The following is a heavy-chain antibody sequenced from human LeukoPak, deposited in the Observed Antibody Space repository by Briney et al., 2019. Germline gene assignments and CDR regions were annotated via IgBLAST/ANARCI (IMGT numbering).Heavy chain of an antibody. CDR2: IIPIFGTA. Sequence: GASVKVSCKASGGTFSSYAISWVRQAPGQGLEWMGGIIPIFGTANYAQKFQGRVTITADESTSTAYMELSSLRSDDTAVYYCARGAVAGYYFDYWGQGTLVTVSS. J-gene: IGHJ4*02. CDR1: GGTFSSYA. V-gene: IGHV1-69*13. CDR3: ARGAVAGYYFDY. D-gene: IGHD6-19*01.